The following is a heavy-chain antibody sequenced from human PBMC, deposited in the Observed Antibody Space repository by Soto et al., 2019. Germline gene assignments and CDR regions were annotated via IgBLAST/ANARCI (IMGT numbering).Heavy chain of an antibody. CDR1: GVTLNTYW. V-gene: IGHV3-7*02. Sequence: PGGARRLSWAASGVTLNTYWMGWVRQAPGKRLECVANIKQDGSETSYVDSVKGRFTISRDNAGNSLSLQMNRLRVEDTAIYYCVKDAGKWCQRWSDXWGEGLLVSV. CDR2: IKQDGSET. CDR3: VKDAGKWCQRWSDX. D-gene: IGHD2-8*01. J-gene: IGHJ5*02.